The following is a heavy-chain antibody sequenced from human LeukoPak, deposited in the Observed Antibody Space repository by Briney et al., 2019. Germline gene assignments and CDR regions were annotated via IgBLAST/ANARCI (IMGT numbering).Heavy chain of an antibody. J-gene: IGHJ6*02. CDR3: ASVSSSWQYYYYYYGMDV. D-gene: IGHD6-13*01. V-gene: IGHV3-23*01. CDR1: GFTFIKCA. CDR2: ITATGDTA. Sequence: GGSLRLSCVASGFTFIKCAMSWIRQAPGKGLEWVAIITATGDTAYYADSVKGRFTISRDNSKNTLYLQMNSLRAEDTAVYYCASVSSSWQYYYYYYGMDVWGQGTTVTVSS.